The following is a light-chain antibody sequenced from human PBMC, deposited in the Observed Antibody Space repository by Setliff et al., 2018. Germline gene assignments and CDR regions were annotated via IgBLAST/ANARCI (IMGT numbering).Light chain of an antibody. CDR3: CSYTGFSYV. V-gene: IGLV2-8*01. CDR1: SSDVGGYNY. Sequence: QSVLTQPASVSGSPGQSITISCTGSSSDVGGYNYVSWYQQHPGKAPKLMIYDVTKRPSGVPDRFSGSKSGNTASLTVSGLQAEDEADYYCCSYTGFSYVFGSGTKVTVL. CDR2: DVT. J-gene: IGLJ1*01.